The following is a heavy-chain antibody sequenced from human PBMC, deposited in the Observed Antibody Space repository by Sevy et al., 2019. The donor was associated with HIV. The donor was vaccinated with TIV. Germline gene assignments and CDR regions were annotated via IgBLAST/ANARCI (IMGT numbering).Heavy chain of an antibody. CDR1: GFTVSSNY. J-gene: IGHJ3*02. V-gene: IGHV3-53*01. CDR3: ARYYGDYPYAFDI. CDR2: IYSGGST. Sequence: GGSLRLSCAASGFTVSSNYMSWVRQAPGKGLEWVSVIYSGGSTYYADSVKGRFTISRDNSKNTLYLQMNSLRAEDTAMYYCARYYGDYPYAFDIWGQGTMVTVSS. D-gene: IGHD4-17*01.